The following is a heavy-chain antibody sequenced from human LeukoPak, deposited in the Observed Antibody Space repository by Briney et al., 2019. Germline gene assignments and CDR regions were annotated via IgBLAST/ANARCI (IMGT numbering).Heavy chain of an antibody. V-gene: IGHV4-61*09. Sequence: SETLSLTCTVSGGSISSGSYYWSWIRQPAGKGLEWIGHIYTSGSTNYNPSLKSRVTISVDTSKNQFSLKLSSVTAADTAIYYCARLDRGFWYFDLWGRGTLVTVSS. CDR1: GGSISSGSYY. D-gene: IGHD1-14*01. CDR2: IYTSGST. CDR3: ARLDRGFWYFDL. J-gene: IGHJ2*01.